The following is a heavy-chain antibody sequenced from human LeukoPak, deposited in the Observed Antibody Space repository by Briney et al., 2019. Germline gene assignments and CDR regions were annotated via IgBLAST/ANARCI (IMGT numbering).Heavy chain of an antibody. CDR1: GFTFSNAW. Sequence: GGSLRLSCAASGFTFSNAWMSWVRQAPGKGLEWVGRIESKTDGGTTDYAAPVKGRFTISRDDSKNTLYLQMNSLKTEDTAVYYCSWGFGELGDWGQGTLVTVSS. D-gene: IGHD3-10*01. V-gene: IGHV3-15*04. J-gene: IGHJ4*02. CDR2: IESKTDGGTT. CDR3: SWGFGELGD.